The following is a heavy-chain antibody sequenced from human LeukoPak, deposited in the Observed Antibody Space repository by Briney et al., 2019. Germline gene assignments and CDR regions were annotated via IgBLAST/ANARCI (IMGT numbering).Heavy chain of an antibody. V-gene: IGHV3-23*01. J-gene: IGHJ3*02. CDR2: ISGSGGST. Sequence: QAGGSLRLSCAASGFTFSSYAMSWVRQAPGKGPEWVSAISGSGGSTYYADSVKGRFTISRDNSKNTLYLQMNSLRAEDTAVYYRAKDLLVSDAFDIWGQGTMVTVSS. CDR3: AKDLLVSDAFDI. CDR1: GFTFSSYA. D-gene: IGHD2/OR15-2a*01.